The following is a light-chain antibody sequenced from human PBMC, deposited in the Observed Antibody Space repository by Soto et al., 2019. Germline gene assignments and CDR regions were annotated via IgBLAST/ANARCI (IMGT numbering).Light chain of an antibody. Sequence: AIRMTQSPSSFSACTGDRVTITCRASQGISSYLAWYQQKPGKAPKLLIYAASTLQSGVPSRFSGSGSGTDFTLTISCLQSEDFATYYCQQYYSYPRTFGQGTKVDIK. V-gene: IGKV1-8*01. CDR2: AAS. CDR3: QQYYSYPRT. CDR1: QGISSY. J-gene: IGKJ1*01.